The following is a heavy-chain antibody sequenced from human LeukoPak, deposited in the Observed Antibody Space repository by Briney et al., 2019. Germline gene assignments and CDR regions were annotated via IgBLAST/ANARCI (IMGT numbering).Heavy chain of an antibody. J-gene: IGHJ4*02. CDR2: MYHSGST. V-gene: IGHV4-39*07. CDR3: ARGFRGDNFDY. Sequence: SETLSLTCTVSGGSISSSSYYWGWIRQPPGKGLEWIGTMYHSGSTNYNPSLKSRVTISVDTSKNQFSLKPSSVTAADTAVYFCARGFRGDNFDYWGQGTLVTVSS. CDR1: GGSISSSSYY. D-gene: IGHD7-27*01.